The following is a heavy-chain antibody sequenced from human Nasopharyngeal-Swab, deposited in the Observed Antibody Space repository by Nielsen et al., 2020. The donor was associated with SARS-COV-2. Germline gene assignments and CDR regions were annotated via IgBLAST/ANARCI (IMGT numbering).Heavy chain of an antibody. CDR2: IYYSGST. V-gene: IGHV4-31*02. CDR3: ARGQQLVTMDV. D-gene: IGHD6-13*01. Sequence: RQAPGKGLEWIGYIYYSGSTYYNPSLKSRVTISIDTSKNQFSLKLSSVTAADTAVYYCARGQQLVTMDVWGKGTTVTVSS. J-gene: IGHJ6*04.